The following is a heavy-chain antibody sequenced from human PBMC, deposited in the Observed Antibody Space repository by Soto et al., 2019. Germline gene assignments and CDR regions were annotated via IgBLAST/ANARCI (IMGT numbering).Heavy chain of an antibody. J-gene: IGHJ3*02. CDR1: GGSVSSGSYY. CDR3: ARGYDYVWGSYRYTEMDDAFDI. V-gene: IGHV4-61*01. Sequence: AETLCLTCTVSGGSVSSGSYYWSWIRQPPGKGRDSLGYIYYSGSTNYNPSLKSRVTISVDTSKNQFSLKLSSVTAADTAVYYCARGYDYVWGSYRYTEMDDAFDIWGQGTMVTVSS. D-gene: IGHD3-16*02. CDR2: IYYSGST.